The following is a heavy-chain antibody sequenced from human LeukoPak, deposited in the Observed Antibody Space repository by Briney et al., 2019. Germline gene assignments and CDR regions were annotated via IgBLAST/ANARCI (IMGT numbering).Heavy chain of an antibody. V-gene: IGHV3-30-3*01. D-gene: IGHD3-22*01. Sequence: GGSLRLSCAASGFTFSSYAMHWVRQAPGKGLEWVAVISYDGSNKYYADSVKGRFTISRDNSKNTLYLQMNSLRAEDTAVYYCAKGGHYYDSSGYYYVDYWGQGTLVTVSS. CDR1: GFTFSSYA. J-gene: IGHJ4*02. CDR3: AKGGHYYDSSGYYYVDY. CDR2: ISYDGSNK.